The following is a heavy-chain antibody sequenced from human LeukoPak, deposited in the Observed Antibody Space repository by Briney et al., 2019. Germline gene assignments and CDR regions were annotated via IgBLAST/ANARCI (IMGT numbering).Heavy chain of an antibody. D-gene: IGHD3-10*01. CDR3: AALSITMVRGVSFDP. Sequence: GGSLRLSCATSGFTFSSYEMNWVRQAPGKGLEWVSYISSSGSTIYYADSVKGRFTISRDNAKNSLYLQMNSLRAEDTAVYYCAALSITMVRGVSFDPWGQGTLVTVSS. CDR2: ISSSGSTI. J-gene: IGHJ5*02. V-gene: IGHV3-48*03. CDR1: GFTFSSYE.